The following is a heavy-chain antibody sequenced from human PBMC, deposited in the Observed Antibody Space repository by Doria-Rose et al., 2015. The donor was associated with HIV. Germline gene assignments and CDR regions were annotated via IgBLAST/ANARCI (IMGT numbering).Heavy chain of an antibody. CDR2: IYSGIST. D-gene: IGHD6-6*01. V-gene: IGHV3-53*01. J-gene: IGHJ6*02. Sequence: VGSLRLSCAASGFTVRSNYMSWVRQAPGKGLEWVSVIYSGISTYYADSVKGRFTISRDNSKNTLYLQMNSLRAEDTAVYYCARDLPFETGSSSSGMDVWGQGTKVTVSS. CDR1: GFTVRSNY. CDR3: ARDLPFETGSSSSGMDV.